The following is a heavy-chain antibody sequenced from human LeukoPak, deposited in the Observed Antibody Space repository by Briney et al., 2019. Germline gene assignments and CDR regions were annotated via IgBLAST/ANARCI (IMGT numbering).Heavy chain of an antibody. CDR1: GFTFSSYA. CDR2: ISGSGGST. Sequence: GGSLRLSCSASGFTFSSYAMTWVRQAPGKGLEWVSGISGSGGSTHYADSVKGRFTISRDNSKDTLYLQMNSLRAEDTAVYYCAKEPAPLTTVTTLSYWGQGTLVTVSS. J-gene: IGHJ4*02. D-gene: IGHD4-17*01. CDR3: AKEPAPLTTVTTLSY. V-gene: IGHV3-23*01.